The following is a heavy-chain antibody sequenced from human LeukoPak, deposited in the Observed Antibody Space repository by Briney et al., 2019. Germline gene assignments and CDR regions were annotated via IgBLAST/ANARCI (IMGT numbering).Heavy chain of an antibody. CDR1: GYTFTSYG. Sequence: ASVKVSCKASGYTFTSYGISWVRQAPGQGLEWMGWISAYNGNTNYAQKLQGRVTMTTDTSTSTAYMELRSLRSDDTAVYYCARDTRGFGRQLRLDYWGQGTLVTVSS. D-gene: IGHD5-18*01. V-gene: IGHV1-18*01. CDR3: ARDTRGFGRQLRLDY. J-gene: IGHJ4*02. CDR2: ISAYNGNT.